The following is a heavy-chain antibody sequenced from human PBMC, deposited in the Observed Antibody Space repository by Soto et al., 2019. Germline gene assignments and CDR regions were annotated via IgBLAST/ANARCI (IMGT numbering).Heavy chain of an antibody. CDR3: AASLDEFWSGYYQGIKWFDP. D-gene: IGHD3-3*01. J-gene: IGHJ5*02. Sequence: SETLSLTCTVSGGSISSSSYYWGWIRQPPGKGLEWIGSIYYSGSTYYNPSLKSRVTISVDTSKNQFSLKLSSVTAADTAVYYCAASLDEFWSGYYQGIKWFDPWGQGTLVTVSS. V-gene: IGHV4-39*01. CDR2: IYYSGST. CDR1: GGSISSSSYY.